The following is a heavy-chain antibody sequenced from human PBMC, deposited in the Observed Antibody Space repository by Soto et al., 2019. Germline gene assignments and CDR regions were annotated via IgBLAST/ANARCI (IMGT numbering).Heavy chain of an antibody. V-gene: IGHV1-3*04. Sequence: ASVKVSCKASGYTFTSYAMHWVRQAPGQRLEWMGWINTGNGNTKYSQKFQGRVTITRDTSASTAYMELSSLRSEDTAVYYCARGITLPTPLDYWGQGTLVTVSS. J-gene: IGHJ4*02. CDR2: INTGNGNT. CDR1: GYTFTSYA. D-gene: IGHD1-20*01. CDR3: ARGITLPTPLDY.